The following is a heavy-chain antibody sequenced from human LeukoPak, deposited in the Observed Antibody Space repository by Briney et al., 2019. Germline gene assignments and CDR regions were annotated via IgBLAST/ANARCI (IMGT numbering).Heavy chain of an antibody. V-gene: IGHV3-15*01. J-gene: IGHJ3*02. CDR3: TTAVIRGLNAFDI. Sequence: PGGSLRLPCAASGFTFSNVWMNWVRQAPGKGLEWVGRIKSKTDGGTTNYAAPVKGTFTISRDDSKNTLYLQMNSLKTEDTAVYYCTTAVIRGLNAFDIWGRGTMVTVSS. D-gene: IGHD3-10*01. CDR2: IKSKTDGGTT. CDR1: GFTFSNVW.